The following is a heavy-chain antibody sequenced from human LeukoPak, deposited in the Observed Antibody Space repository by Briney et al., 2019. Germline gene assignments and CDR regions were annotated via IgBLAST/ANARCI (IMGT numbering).Heavy chain of an antibody. CDR2: ISGSGGNT. J-gene: IGHJ4*02. D-gene: IGHD3-10*01. V-gene: IGHV3-23*01. Sequence: GGSLRLSCAASGFIFSSYAMSWVRQAPGKGLEWVSGISGSGGNTFYADSVKGRFTISRDNAKNSLYLRMSSLGAEDTAVYYCASQGRITMVRGGYWGQGTLVTVSS. CDR3: ASQGRITMVRGGY. CDR1: GFIFSSYA.